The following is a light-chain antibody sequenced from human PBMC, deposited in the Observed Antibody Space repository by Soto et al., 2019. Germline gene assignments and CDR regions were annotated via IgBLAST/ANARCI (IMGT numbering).Light chain of an antibody. CDR3: HQYSTRPL. Sequence: IVFKDLPASLVWFQGERATAPCRASQSVSRNVAWYQQTPGQAPRLLIYDASNRATGIPARFSGSGSGTDFTLTISRLATEDFAVYYCHQYSTRPLFGGGTKVDIK. V-gene: IGKV3-11*01. CDR1: QSVSRN. CDR2: DAS. J-gene: IGKJ4*01.